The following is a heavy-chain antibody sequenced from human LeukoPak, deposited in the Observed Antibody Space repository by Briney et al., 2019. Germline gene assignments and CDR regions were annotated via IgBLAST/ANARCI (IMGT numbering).Heavy chain of an antibody. CDR1: GFTFSSYG. V-gene: IGHV3-30*02. CDR3: KNSVVGASSFDY. J-gene: IGHJ4*02. D-gene: IGHD2-15*01. Sequence: GGSLRLSCAASGFTFSSYGMLWVRQAPGKGLEGVAFIRYDGSNKYYADSVKGRFTISRDNSKTTLYLQMNSLRAEETAVYYCKNSVVGASSFDYWGQGTLVTVSS. CDR2: IRYDGSNK.